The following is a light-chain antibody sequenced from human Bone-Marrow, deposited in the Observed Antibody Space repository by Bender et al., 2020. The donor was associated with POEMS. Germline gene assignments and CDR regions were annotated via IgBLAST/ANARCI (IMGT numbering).Light chain of an antibody. CDR2: EVS. Sequence: QTALTQPASVSGSPGQSVTISCTGTSSDGASYNYVSWYQKYPGEAPKLLIYEVSNRPSGVSDRFSGSKSGNTASLTISGLQAEDEADYYCCSYAGNNTVVFGGGTTVTVL. CDR3: CSYAGNNTVV. CDR1: SSDGASYNY. V-gene: IGLV2-23*02. J-gene: IGLJ2*01.